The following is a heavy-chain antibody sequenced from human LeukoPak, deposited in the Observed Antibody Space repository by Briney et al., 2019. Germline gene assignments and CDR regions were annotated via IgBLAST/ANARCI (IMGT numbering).Heavy chain of an antibody. CDR3: ARGNPQSGYYYDSSGSHQAFDI. V-gene: IGHV4-59*01. CDR1: GGSISSYY. CDR2: IYYSGST. Sequence: SETLSLTCTVSGGSISSYYWSWIRQPPGKGLEWIGYIYYSGSTNYNPSLKSRVTISVDTSKNQFSLKLSSVTAADTAVYYCARGNPQSGYYYDSSGSHQAFDIWGQGTMVTVSS. D-gene: IGHD3-22*01. J-gene: IGHJ3*02.